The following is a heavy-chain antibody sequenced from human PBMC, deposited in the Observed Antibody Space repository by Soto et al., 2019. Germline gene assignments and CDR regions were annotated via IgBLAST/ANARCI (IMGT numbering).Heavy chain of an antibody. CDR3: AKGGPGASSGLFEY. CDR2: IYSDGTT. J-gene: IGHJ4*02. V-gene: IGHV3-53*01. Sequence: LRLSCAASGFIVTSNYMSWVRQAPGKGLEWVSVIYSDGTTNYAESVKGRFTISRDNSKNTVYLQMNSLRAEDTAVYYCAKGGPGASSGLFEYWGQGTLVTVSS. CDR1: GFIVTSNY. D-gene: IGHD3-10*01.